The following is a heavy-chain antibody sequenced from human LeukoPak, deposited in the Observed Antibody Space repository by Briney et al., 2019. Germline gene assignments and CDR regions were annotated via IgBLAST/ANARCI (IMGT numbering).Heavy chain of an antibody. Sequence: GGSLRLSCAASGFTFSSYSMNWIRKAPGKGLEWISYISYCSTIYYADSVRGRFTISRDNGKNSLYLQMNSLRAEDTAVYYCAKRKSVDIVATSRYYFNYWGQGTLVTVSS. CDR2: ISYCSTI. D-gene: IGHD5-12*01. V-gene: IGHV3-48*04. J-gene: IGHJ4*02. CDR3: AKRKSVDIVATSRYYFNY. CDR1: GFTFSSYS.